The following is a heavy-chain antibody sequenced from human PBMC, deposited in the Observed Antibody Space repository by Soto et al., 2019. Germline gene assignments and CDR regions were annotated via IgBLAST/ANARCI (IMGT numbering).Heavy chain of an antibody. CDR2: IWYDGSNK. V-gene: IGHV3-33*01. J-gene: IGHJ6*02. Sequence: QVQLVESGGGVVQPGRSLRLSCAASGFTFSSYGMHWVRQAPGKGLEWVAVIWYDGSNKYYADSVKGRFTISRDNSKNTLYLLMNSLRAEDTAVYYCARDLDYGGYYGMDVWGQGTTVTVSS. CDR1: GFTFSSYG. D-gene: IGHD4-17*01. CDR3: ARDLDYGGYYGMDV.